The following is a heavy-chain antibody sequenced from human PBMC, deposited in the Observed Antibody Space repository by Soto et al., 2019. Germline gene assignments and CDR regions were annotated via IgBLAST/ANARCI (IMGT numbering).Heavy chain of an antibody. J-gene: IGHJ6*02. D-gene: IGHD3-3*01. V-gene: IGHV1-46*01. Sequence: ASVNVSCHASGYTYTSYYMHWVLQAPGQGLEWMGIINPSGGSTSYAQKFQGRVTMTRDTSTSTVYMELSSLRSEDTAVYYCARVQVGYYTGHYDMYAWCQGTTLSVSS. CDR2: INPSGGST. CDR3: ARVQVGYYTGHYDMYA. CDR1: GYTYTSYY.